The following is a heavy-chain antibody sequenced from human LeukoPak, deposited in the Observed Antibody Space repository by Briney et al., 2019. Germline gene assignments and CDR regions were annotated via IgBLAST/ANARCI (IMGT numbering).Heavy chain of an antibody. CDR1: GGSFSGYY. J-gene: IGHJ6*03. V-gene: IGHV4-34*01. D-gene: IGHD2-2*01. CDR3: ASLYCSSTSCYAYYMDV. CDR2: INHSGST. Sequence: PSETLSFTCAVYGGSFSGYYWSWIRQPPGKGLEWIGEINHSGSTNYNPSLKSRVTISVDTSKNQFSLKLSSVTAADTAVYYCASLYCSSTSCYAYYMDVWGKGTTVTVSS.